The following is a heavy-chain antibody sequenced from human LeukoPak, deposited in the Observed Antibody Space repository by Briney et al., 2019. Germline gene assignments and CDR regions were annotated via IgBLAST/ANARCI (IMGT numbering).Heavy chain of an antibody. Sequence: ASVKVSCKASGYTFTSYGISWVRQAPGQGLEWMGWINPNSGGTNYAQKFQGRVTMTRDTSISTAYMELSRLRSDDTAVYYCARLVRYCSGGSCYSGYNWFDPWGQGTLVTVSS. CDR3: ARLVRYCSGGSCYSGYNWFDP. D-gene: IGHD2-15*01. CDR2: INPNSGGT. J-gene: IGHJ5*02. V-gene: IGHV1-2*02. CDR1: GYTFTSYG.